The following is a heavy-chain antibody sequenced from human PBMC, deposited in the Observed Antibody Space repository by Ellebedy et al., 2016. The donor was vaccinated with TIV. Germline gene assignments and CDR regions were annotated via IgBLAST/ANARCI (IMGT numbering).Heavy chain of an antibody. D-gene: IGHD2-2*01. CDR3: ARAGGRHSTGSGFY. CDR1: GFTFSGHW. CDR2: IKEDGSEA. V-gene: IGHV3-7*03. J-gene: IGHJ4*02. Sequence: GESLKISCAASGFTFSGHWMSWVRPAPGKGLEWVANIKEDGSEAYYVDSVKGRFTISRDNAKNSLYLQMSNLRAEDTAVFYCARAGGRHSTGSGFYWGQGNRVTVST.